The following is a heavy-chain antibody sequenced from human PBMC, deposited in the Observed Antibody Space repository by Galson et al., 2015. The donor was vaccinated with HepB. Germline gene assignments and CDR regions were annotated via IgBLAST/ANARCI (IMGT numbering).Heavy chain of an antibody. D-gene: IGHD1-1*01. CDR2: ISGSDGRT. Sequence: SLRLSCAASGFIFSSYAMSWVRQAPGKGLEWVSAISGSDGRTYYADSVKGRFTISRDNSKNTLYLQINSLRAEDTAVYYCAKDVVKTGNPAWFDYWGQGTLVTVSS. CDR3: AKDVVKTGNPAWFDY. J-gene: IGHJ4*02. CDR1: GFIFSSYA. V-gene: IGHV3-23*01.